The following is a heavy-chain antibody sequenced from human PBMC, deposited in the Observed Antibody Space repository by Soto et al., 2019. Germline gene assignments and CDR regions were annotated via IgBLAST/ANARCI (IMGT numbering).Heavy chain of an antibody. V-gene: IGHV3-23*01. Sequence: GGSLRLSCAASGFTFSSYAMSWVRQAPGKGLEWVSAISGSGGSTYYADSVKGRFTISRDNSKNTLYLQMNSLRAEDTAVYYCAKAQDFDFWGGYYLVTWFDPWGQGTLVTVSS. D-gene: IGHD3-3*01. CDR3: AKAQDFDFWGGYYLVTWFDP. CDR1: GFTFSSYA. J-gene: IGHJ5*02. CDR2: ISGSGGST.